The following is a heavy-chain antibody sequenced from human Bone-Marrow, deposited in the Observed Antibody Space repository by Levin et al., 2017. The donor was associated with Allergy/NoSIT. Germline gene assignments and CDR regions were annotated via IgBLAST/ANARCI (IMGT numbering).Heavy chain of an antibody. CDR3: ARAPDYGDYDY. Sequence: SETLSLTCAVSGYSISSGYYWGWIRQPPGKGLEWIGSIYHSGSTYYNPSLKSRVTISVDTSKNQFSLKLSSVTAADTAVYYCARAPDYGDYDYWGQGTLVTVSS. CDR1: GYSISSGYY. J-gene: IGHJ4*02. D-gene: IGHD4-17*01. V-gene: IGHV4-38-2*01. CDR2: IYHSGST.